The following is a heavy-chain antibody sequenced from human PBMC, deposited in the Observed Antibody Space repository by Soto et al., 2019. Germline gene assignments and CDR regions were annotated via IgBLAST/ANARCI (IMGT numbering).Heavy chain of an antibody. Sequence: QVQLQESGPGLVKPSQTLSLTCTVSGGSISSAAYYWSWIRQHPGKGLEWIGYISHSGSTYYDPSLKSRVIISGDTAKDPFPRSLTSVAAADTAVYYCAREYTYGSNFFDCWVQGALVTVSS. CDR3: AREYTYGSNFFDC. D-gene: IGHD2-2*02. CDR1: GGSISSAAYY. V-gene: IGHV4-31*03. J-gene: IGHJ4*02. CDR2: ISHSGST.